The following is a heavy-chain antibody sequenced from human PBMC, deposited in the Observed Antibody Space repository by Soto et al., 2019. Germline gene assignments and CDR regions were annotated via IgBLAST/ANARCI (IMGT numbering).Heavy chain of an antibody. J-gene: IGHJ4*02. CDR1: GGSISSSSNH. D-gene: IGHD5-12*01. V-gene: IGHV4-39*01. CDR2: IYYSENT. Sequence: SETLSLTCTVSGGSISSSSNHWGWIRQPPGKGLEWIGNIYYSENTYYNPSLKSRVTISVDTSKNQFSLKLTSVTAADTAVYYCARHPFAPDTYSGYDFGAFDYWGQGTLVTVSS. CDR3: ARHPFAPDTYSGYDFGAFDY.